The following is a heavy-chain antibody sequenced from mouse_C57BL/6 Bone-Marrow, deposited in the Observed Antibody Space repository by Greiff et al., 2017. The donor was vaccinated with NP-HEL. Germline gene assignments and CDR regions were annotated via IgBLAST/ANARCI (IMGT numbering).Heavy chain of an antibody. V-gene: IGHV1-81*01. CDR3: AREDGYDKGAWFAY. J-gene: IGHJ3*01. CDR1: GYTFTSYG. D-gene: IGHD2-2*01. Sequence: VHLVESGAELARPGASVKLSCKASGYTFTSYGISWVKQRTGQGLEWIGEIYPRSGNTYYNEKFKGKATLTADKSSSTAYMELRSLTSEDSAVYFCAREDGYDKGAWFAYWGQGTLVTVSA. CDR2: IYPRSGNT.